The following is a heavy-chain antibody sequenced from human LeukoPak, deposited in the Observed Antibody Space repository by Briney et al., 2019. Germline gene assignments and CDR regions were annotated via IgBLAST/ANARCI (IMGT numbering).Heavy chain of an antibody. CDR1: GYSFTSYW. V-gene: IGHV5-51*01. CDR2: IYPGDSDT. D-gene: IGHD3-22*01. Sequence: GESLKISCKGSGYSFTSYWIGWVRQMPGKGLEWMGIIYPGDSDTRYSPSFQGQVIISADKSISTAYLQWSSLKASDTAMYYCARPNHDSRAYWVDYWGQGTLVPVSS. J-gene: IGHJ4*02. CDR3: ARPNHDSRAYWVDY.